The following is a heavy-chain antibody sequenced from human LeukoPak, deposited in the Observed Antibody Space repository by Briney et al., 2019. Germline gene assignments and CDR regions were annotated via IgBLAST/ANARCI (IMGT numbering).Heavy chain of an antibody. CDR1: GFTFSSYS. V-gene: IGHV3-23*01. CDR3: AKDSRSLAAAGGVDY. D-gene: IGHD6-13*01. J-gene: IGHJ4*02. CDR2: ISGNGVDT. Sequence: SGGSLRLSCAASGFTFSSYSMNWVRQAPGKGLEWVSAISGNGVDTFYADSVKGRFTISRDNSRNTLYLQMNSLRAEDTAVYYCAKDSRSLAAAGGVDYWGQGTLVTVSS.